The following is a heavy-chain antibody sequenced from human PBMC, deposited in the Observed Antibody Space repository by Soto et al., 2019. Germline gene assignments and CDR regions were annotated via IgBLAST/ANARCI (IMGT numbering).Heavy chain of an antibody. CDR1: GYTFTSYG. V-gene: IGHV1-18*01. Sequence: ASVKVSCKASGYTFTSYGISWVRQAPGQGLEWMGWISAYNGNTNYAQKLQGRVTMTTDTSTSTAYMELRSLRSDDTAVYYCARVTTVTTFLKQPPYFDYWGQGTLVTVSS. CDR2: ISAYNGNT. CDR3: ARVTTVTTFLKQPPYFDY. D-gene: IGHD4-17*01. J-gene: IGHJ4*02.